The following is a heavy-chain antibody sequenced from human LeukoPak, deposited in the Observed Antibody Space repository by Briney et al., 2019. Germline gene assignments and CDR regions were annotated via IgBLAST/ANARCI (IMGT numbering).Heavy chain of an antibody. Sequence: GGSLRLSCAASGFTFSSYAMHWVRQAPGKGLEWVAVISYDGSNKYYADSVKGRFTISRGNSMNTLYLQMNSLRAEDTAVYYCAELGITMIGGVWGKGTTVTISS. CDR2: ISYDGSNK. CDR3: AELGITMIGGV. J-gene: IGHJ6*04. V-gene: IGHV3-30*04. CDR1: GFTFSSYA. D-gene: IGHD3-10*02.